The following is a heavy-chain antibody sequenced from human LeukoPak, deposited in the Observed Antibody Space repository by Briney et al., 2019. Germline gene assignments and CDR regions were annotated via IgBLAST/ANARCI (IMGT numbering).Heavy chain of an antibody. CDR2: IWYDGRNK. D-gene: IGHD3-16*02. CDR3: ARVNRGDAFDI. V-gene: IGHV3-33*01. CDR1: GFTFSSYG. J-gene: IGHJ3*02. Sequence: GGSLRLSCAASGFTFSSYGMHWVRQAPGKGLEWVAVIWYDGRNKFYADSLKGRFTISRDNSKNTLYLQMNGLRAEDTAVYYCARVNRGDAFDIWGQGTLVTVSS.